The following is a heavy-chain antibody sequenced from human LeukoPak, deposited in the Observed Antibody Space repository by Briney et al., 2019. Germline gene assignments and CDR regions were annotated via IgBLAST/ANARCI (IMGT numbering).Heavy chain of an antibody. CDR1: GGSITPYY. Sequence: SETLSLTCTVSGGSITPYYWIWIRQPPGKGLEWIGYISYGGSTNYNPSLKSRLAISVDTSKNQLSLKLTSVTAADTAVYYCARNRAITSGYDYWGRGTWSPSPQ. D-gene: IGHD5-12*01. CDR3: ARNRAITSGYDY. V-gene: IGHV4-59*08. J-gene: IGHJ4*02. CDR2: ISYGGST.